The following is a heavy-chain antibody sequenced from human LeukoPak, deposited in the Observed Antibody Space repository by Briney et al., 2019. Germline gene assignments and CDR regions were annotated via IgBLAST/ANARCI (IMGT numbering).Heavy chain of an antibody. Sequence: SETLSLTXTVSGGSISSGDYYWSWIRQPPGKGLEWIGYIYYSGSTYYNPSLKSRVTISVDTSKNQFSLKLSSVTAADTAVYYCAREAVSRAFDIWGQGTMVTVSS. CDR1: GGSISSGDYY. CDR3: AREAVSRAFDI. V-gene: IGHV4-30-4*08. CDR2: IYYSGST. J-gene: IGHJ3*02. D-gene: IGHD2-15*01.